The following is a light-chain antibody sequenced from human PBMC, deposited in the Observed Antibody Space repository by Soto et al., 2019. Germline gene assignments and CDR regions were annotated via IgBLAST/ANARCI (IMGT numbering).Light chain of an antibody. V-gene: IGKV3-15*01. Sequence: EIVMTQSPTTLSVSPGERATLSCRASQSVSTNLAWYQQKPGQVPSLLIYGASTRASGIPARFSGSGSGTEFTLTISSLQSEDFAIYYCQQYNEWPQTFGQGTRLEIK. J-gene: IGKJ5*01. CDR3: QQYNEWPQT. CDR1: QSVSTN. CDR2: GAS.